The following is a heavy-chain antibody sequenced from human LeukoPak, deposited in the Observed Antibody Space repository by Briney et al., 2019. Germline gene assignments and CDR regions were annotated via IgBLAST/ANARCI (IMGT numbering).Heavy chain of an antibody. Sequence: SETLSLTCTVSGVSINSSSYYWGWIRQPPGKGLEWFGSMSYSGSTYYNPSLKSRVTISVDTSKNQFSLKVTSVTAADTAVYYCARSHNWNYFDYWGQGTLVTVSS. CDR3: ARSHNWNYFDY. CDR1: GVSINSSSYY. J-gene: IGHJ4*02. CDR2: MSYSGST. D-gene: IGHD1-20*01. V-gene: IGHV4-39*07.